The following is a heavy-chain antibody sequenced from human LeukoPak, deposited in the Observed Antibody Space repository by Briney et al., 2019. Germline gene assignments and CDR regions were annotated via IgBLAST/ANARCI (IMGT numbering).Heavy chain of an antibody. CDR1: GGTFTSYA. CDR2: IIPIFGTT. Sequence: EASVKLSCKAYGGTFTSYAISWVRQVPGEGLEWVGGIIPIFGTTNYARTFRGRVTLTADKSTRPAYMELSSLRSEDTAVYYCARDNDSRDPPHFDYWGQGTLVTVSS. V-gene: IGHV1-69*06. D-gene: IGHD3-16*01. CDR3: ARDNDSRDPPHFDY. J-gene: IGHJ4*02.